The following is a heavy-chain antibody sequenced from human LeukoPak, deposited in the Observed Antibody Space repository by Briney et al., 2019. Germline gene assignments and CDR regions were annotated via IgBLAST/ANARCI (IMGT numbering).Heavy chain of an antibody. CDR2: ISWNSGSV. J-gene: IGHJ4*02. D-gene: IGHD4-11*01. CDR3: ARAHPGDYSDFQFDY. CDR1: GFTFNDYA. Sequence: GGSLRLSCAASGFTFNDYAMHWVRQAPGKGLEWVSGISWNSGSVDYADSVKGRFTISRDNAKNSLYLQMNSLRAEDTAVYYCARAHPGDYSDFQFDYWGQGTLVTVSS. V-gene: IGHV3-9*01.